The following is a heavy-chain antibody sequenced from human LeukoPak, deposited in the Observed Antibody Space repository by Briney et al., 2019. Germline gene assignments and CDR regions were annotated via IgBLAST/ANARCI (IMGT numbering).Heavy chain of an antibody. Sequence: SQTLSLTCAISGDSVSRTDGGWNWIRQSPSRGLEWLGRTYYRSKWYYDDALSVESRISIKPDTSKNQLTLQLNSVTAADTAVYYCARTRYYYNSRSYGAPYYFDYWGQGTLVTVSS. D-gene: IGHD3-10*01. J-gene: IGHJ4*02. CDR3: ARTRYYYNSRSYGAPYYFDY. V-gene: IGHV6-1*01. CDR1: GDSVSRTDGG. CDR2: TYYRSKWYY.